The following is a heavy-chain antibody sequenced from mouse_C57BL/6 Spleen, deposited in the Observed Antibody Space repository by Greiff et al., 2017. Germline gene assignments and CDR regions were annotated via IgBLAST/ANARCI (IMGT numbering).Heavy chain of an antibody. Sequence: QVQLQQPGAELVKPGASVKLSCKASGYTFTSYWMQWVKQRPGQGLEWIGEIDPSDSYTNYNQKFKGKATLTVDTSSSTAYMQLSSLTSEDSAVYYCARGITTVPPWFAYWCQGTLVTVSA. CDR2: IDPSDSYT. J-gene: IGHJ3*01. V-gene: IGHV1-50*01. D-gene: IGHD1-1*01. CDR1: GYTFTSYW. CDR3: ARGITTVPPWFAY.